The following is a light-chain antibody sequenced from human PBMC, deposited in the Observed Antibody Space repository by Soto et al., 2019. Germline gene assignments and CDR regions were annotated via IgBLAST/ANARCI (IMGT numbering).Light chain of an antibody. CDR2: DAS. J-gene: IGKJ4*01. V-gene: IGKV3-20*01. CDR1: QTVRNNY. Sequence: EFVLTQSPGTLSLSPGERATLSCRASQTVRNNYLAWYQQKPGQAPRLLIYDASSRATGIPDRFSGGGSGTDFTLTISRLEPAEFAVYYCQQFSSYPLTFGGGAKVEIK. CDR3: QQFSSYPLT.